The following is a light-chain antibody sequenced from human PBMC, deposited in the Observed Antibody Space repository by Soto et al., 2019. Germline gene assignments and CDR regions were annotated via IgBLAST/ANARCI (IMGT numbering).Light chain of an antibody. J-gene: IGLJ3*02. Sequence: QSVLTQSASVSGSPGQSITISCTGTSSDVGGYNYVSWYQQHPGKAPKLIIYDVSNRPSGVSTRLSGSKSGNMASLTISGLQAEDEADYSCSSYTSTNSWVFGGGTKLTVL. CDR3: SSYTSTNSWV. CDR2: DVS. V-gene: IGLV2-14*01. CDR1: SSDVGGYNY.